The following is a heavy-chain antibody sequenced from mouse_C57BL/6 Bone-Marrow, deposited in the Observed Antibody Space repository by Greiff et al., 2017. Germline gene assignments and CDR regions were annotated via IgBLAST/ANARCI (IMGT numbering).Heavy chain of an antibody. CDR2: IDPENGDT. Sequence: VQLQQSGAELVRPGASVKLSCTASGFNIKDDYMHWVKQRPEQGLEWIGWIDPENGDTEYASKFQGKATITADTSSNTAYLQLSSLTSEDTAVYYCATYEYDEGFAYWGQGTLVTVSA. J-gene: IGHJ3*01. CDR1: GFNIKDDY. CDR3: ATYEYDEGFAY. V-gene: IGHV14-4*01. D-gene: IGHD2-4*01.